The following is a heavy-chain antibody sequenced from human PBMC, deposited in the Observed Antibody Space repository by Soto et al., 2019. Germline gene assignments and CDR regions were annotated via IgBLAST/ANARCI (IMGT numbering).Heavy chain of an antibody. J-gene: IGHJ5*02. Sequence: PSETLSLTCTVSGGSISSGGYYWSWIRQHPGKGLEWIGSIYYSGSTYYNPSLKSRVTVSVDTSKNQFSLKLSSVTAADTAVYYCARHPSDFWFDPWGQRTLVTVSS. D-gene: IGHD2-21*02. V-gene: IGHV4-39*01. CDR3: ARHPSDFWFDP. CDR2: IYYSGST. CDR1: GGSISSGGYY.